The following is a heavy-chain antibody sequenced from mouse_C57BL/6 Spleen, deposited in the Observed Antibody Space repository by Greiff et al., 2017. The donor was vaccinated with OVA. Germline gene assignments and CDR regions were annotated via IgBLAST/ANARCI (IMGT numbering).Heavy chain of an antibody. D-gene: IGHD1-1*01. CDR3: ARHYGSKDY. CDR1: GYTFTDYY. CDR2: INPNNGGT. J-gene: IGHJ2*01. V-gene: IGHV1-26*01. Sequence: VQLQQSGPELVKPGASVKISCKASGYTFTDYYMNWVKQSHGKSLEWIGDINPNNGGTSYNQKFKGKATLTVDKSSSTAYMELRSLTSEDSAVYYCARHYGSKDYWGQGTTLTVSS.